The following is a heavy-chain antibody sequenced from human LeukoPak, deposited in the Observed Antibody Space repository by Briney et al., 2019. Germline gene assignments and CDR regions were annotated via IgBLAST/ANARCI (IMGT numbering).Heavy chain of an antibody. D-gene: IGHD2-21*01. CDR3: AKAPVTSCRGAYCYPFDY. CDR1: GFTFSSYG. V-gene: IGHV3-23*01. J-gene: IGHJ4*02. CDR2: ISSTDAGT. Sequence: GGSLRLSCAASGFTFSSYGMSWVRQAPGKGLEWVSAISSTDAGTYHADSVRGRFTISRDSSKNTLYLQMNSLRAEDAAVYYCAKAPVTSCRGAYCYPFDYWGQGTLVTVSS.